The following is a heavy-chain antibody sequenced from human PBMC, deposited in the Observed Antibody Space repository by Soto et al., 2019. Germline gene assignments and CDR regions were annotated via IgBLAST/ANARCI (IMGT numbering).Heavy chain of an antibody. CDR3: AKVSLPPTIPQVGPFDY. CDR2: ISYDGSNK. Sequence: GGSLRLSCAASGFTFSSYGMHWVRQAPGKGLEWVAVISYDGSNKYYADSVKGRFTISRDNSKNTLYLQMNSLRAEDTAVYYCAKVSLPPTIPQVGPFDYWGQGTLVTVSS. J-gene: IGHJ4*02. D-gene: IGHD5-12*01. CDR1: GFTFSSYG. V-gene: IGHV3-30*18.